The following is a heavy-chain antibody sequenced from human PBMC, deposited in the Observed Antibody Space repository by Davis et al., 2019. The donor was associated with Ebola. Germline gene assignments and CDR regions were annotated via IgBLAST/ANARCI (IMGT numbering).Heavy chain of an antibody. CDR1: GFTFSSYW. CDR2: IYSGGST. Sequence: GESLKISCAASGFTFSSYWMSWVRQAPGKGLEWVSVIYSGGSTYYADSVKGRFTISRDNSKNTLYLQMNSRRAEDTAVYYCARDRSYYGMDVWGQGTTVTVSS. V-gene: IGHV3-53*01. J-gene: IGHJ6*02. CDR3: ARDRSYYGMDV.